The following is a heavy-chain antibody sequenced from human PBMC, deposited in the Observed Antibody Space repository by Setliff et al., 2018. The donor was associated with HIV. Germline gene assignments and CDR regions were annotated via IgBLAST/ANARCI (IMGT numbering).Heavy chain of an antibody. CDR2: IFYTGTT. D-gene: IGHD2-8*01. CDR3: ARGTDNGDAFQI. V-gene: IGHV4-38-2*01. J-gene: IGHJ3*02. CDR1: GYSIRDNFF. Sequence: SETLSLTCAVSGYSIRDNFFWGWVRQPPGKGLEWIGSIFYTGTTYYNPSLKSRVTLSLDTSKNQFSLELTSVTAADTAVYYCARGTDNGDAFQIWGQGTLVTVSS.